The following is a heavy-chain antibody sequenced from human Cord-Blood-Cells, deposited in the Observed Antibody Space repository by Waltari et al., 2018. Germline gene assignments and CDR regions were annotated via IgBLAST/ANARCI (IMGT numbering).Heavy chain of an antibody. CDR3: ATQPHYDFWSGHNWFDP. V-gene: IGHV1-69*01. CDR1: GGTFSSYA. J-gene: IGHJ5*02. Sequence: QVQLVQSGAEVKKPGSSVKVSCKASGGTFSSYAISWVRQAPGQGLEWMGGNIPIFCKAKYAQRFQGRVTITADEAPSTPYMELSSLRSEDTAVYYCATQPHYDFWSGHNWFDPWGQGTLVTVSS. D-gene: IGHD3-3*01. CDR2: NIPIFCKA.